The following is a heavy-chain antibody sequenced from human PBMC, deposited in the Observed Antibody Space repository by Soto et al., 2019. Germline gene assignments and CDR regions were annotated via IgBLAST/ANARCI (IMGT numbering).Heavy chain of an antibody. D-gene: IGHD2-2*01. Sequence: QVQLVQSGAEVKKPGASVKVSCKASGYSFADYYIHWVRQAPGQGLEWMGWINPKSGGTNYAQKFQGRVNLTRDKSISTAYMQLSSLRSDDTAVYYCARLTVPLDIVVLPTASYDYWGQGTLVTDSS. V-gene: IGHV1-2*02. CDR2: INPKSGGT. J-gene: IGHJ4*02. CDR3: ARLTVPLDIVVLPTASYDY. CDR1: GYSFADYY.